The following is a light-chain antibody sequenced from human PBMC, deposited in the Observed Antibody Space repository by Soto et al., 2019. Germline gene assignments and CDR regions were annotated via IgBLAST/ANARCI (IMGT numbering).Light chain of an antibody. V-gene: IGKV1-9*01. CDR2: AAY. CDR1: QSISSY. J-gene: IGKJ5*01. CDR3: QQLNSYPLT. Sequence: DIQMTQDPSSLRASVGDRVTMTCRASQSISSYLNWYQQKPGKAPKLLIYAAYSLQSGVTSRFSGSGSGTEFTLTISSLQPDDFATYYCQQLNSYPLTFGQGTRLEIK.